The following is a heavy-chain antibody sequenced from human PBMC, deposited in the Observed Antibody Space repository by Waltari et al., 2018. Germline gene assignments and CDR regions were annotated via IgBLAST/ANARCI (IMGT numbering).Heavy chain of an antibody. J-gene: IGHJ3*02. V-gene: IGHV1-24*01. CDR1: GYTRTELS. CDR2: FDPEDGET. Sequence: QVQLVQSGAEVKKHGASVKVSCKVSGYTRTELSMHWVRPASGKGLEWMGGFDPEDGETIYAQKFQGRVTMTEDTSTDTAYMELSSLRSEDTAVYYCATEVTIFGVPRAFDIWGQGTMVTVSS. CDR3: ATEVTIFGVPRAFDI. D-gene: IGHD3-3*01.